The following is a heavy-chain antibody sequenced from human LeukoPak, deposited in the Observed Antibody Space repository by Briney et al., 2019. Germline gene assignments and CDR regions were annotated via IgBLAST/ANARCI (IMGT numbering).Heavy chain of an antibody. CDR3: ARAPESLWELDGNGAFDI. D-gene: IGHD1-26*01. CDR1: GFTVSSNY. Sequence: GGSLRLSCAASGFTVSSNYMSWVRQAPGKGLQWVSVVYTAGGGSTYYADSVKGRFTISRDNSKNTLYLQMGSLRAEDMAVYYCARAPESLWELDGNGAFDIWGQGTMVTVSS. V-gene: IGHV3-66*01. CDR2: VYTAGGGST. J-gene: IGHJ3*02.